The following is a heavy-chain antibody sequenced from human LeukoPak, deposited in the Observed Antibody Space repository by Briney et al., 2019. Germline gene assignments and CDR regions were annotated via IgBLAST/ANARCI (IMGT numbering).Heavy chain of an antibody. CDR3: ARYRFLEWLSLGNFDY. CDR2: IYYSGST. V-gene: IGHV4-59*12. Sequence: PSETLSLTCTVSGGSISSYYWSWIRQPPGKGLEWIGYIYYSGSTNYNPSLKSRVTISVDRSKNQFSLKLSSVTAADTAVYYCARYRFLEWLSLGNFDYWGQGTLVTVSS. CDR1: GGSISSYY. J-gene: IGHJ4*02. D-gene: IGHD3-3*01.